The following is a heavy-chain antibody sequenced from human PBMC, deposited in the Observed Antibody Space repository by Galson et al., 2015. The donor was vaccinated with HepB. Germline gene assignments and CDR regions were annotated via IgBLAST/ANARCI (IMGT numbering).Heavy chain of an antibody. D-gene: IGHD1-26*01. Sequence: TLSLTCTVSGGSISSYYWSWIRQPPGKGLEWIGYIYYSGSTNYNPSLKSRVTISVDTSKNQFSLKLSSVTAADTAVYYCARDLRKLGGWFSYGMDVWGQGTTVTVSS. V-gene: IGHV4-59*01. J-gene: IGHJ6*02. CDR1: GGSISSYY. CDR2: IYYSGST. CDR3: ARDLRKLGGWFSYGMDV.